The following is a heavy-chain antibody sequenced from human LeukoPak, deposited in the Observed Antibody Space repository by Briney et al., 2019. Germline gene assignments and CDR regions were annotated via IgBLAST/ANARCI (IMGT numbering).Heavy chain of an antibody. CDR2: ISGSGGST. CDR1: GFTFSSYA. J-gene: IGHJ3*02. D-gene: IGHD2-15*01. Sequence: GGSLRLSCAASGFTFSSYAMSWVRQAPGKGLEWVSAISGSGGSTYYADSVKGRFTISRGNSKNTLYLEMNSLRAEDTAVYYCAKDPWQLPIFAFDIWGQGTMVTVSS. CDR3: AKDPWQLPIFAFDI. V-gene: IGHV3-23*01.